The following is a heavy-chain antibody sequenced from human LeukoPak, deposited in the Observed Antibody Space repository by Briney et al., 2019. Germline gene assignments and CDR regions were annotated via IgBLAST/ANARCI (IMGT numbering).Heavy chain of an antibody. D-gene: IGHD6-13*01. V-gene: IGHV4-61*02. CDR1: GGSISSGSYY. J-gene: IGHJ4*02. CDR3: TRGGSSSWGYYFDY. Sequence: PSETLSLTCTVSGGSISSGSYYWSWIRQPAGKGLEWIGRIYTSGSTNYNPSLKSRVTISVDTSKNQFSLKLSSVTAADTAVYYCTRGGSSSWGYYFDYWGQGTLVTVSS. CDR2: IYTSGST.